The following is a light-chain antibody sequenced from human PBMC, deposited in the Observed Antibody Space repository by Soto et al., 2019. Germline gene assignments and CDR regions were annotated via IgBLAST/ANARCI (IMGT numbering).Light chain of an antibody. Sequence: IQMTQSPSSLSASVGETVTITCRASQIISNYLNWYQQKPGKAPNLLIYAASTLKSGVPSRFSGSASGTDFTLTISSLQPDDFATYYGQQSYSTPRTFGQGTKVEIK. CDR1: QIISNY. CDR2: AAS. J-gene: IGKJ1*01. CDR3: QQSYSTPRT. V-gene: IGKV1-39*01.